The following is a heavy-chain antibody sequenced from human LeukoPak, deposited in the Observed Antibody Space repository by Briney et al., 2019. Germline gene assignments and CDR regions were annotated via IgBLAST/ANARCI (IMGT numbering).Heavy chain of an antibody. CDR3: ARYPLSYTGNWHYFFDY. Sequence: ASVKVSCKASGGTFSSYAITWVRQAPGQGLEWLGWISASNGNTNYAQKLQGRVTMTSDTSTSTAYMDLRSLTPDDTAFYYCARYPLSYTGNWHYFFDYWGQGTLLTVSS. D-gene: IGHD1-7*01. V-gene: IGHV1-18*01. J-gene: IGHJ4*02. CDR1: GGTFSSYA. CDR2: ISASNGNT.